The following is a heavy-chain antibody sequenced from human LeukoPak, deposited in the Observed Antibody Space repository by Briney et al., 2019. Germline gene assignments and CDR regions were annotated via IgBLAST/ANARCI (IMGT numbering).Heavy chain of an antibody. Sequence: PSETLSLTCAVYGGSSSGYYWSWIRQPPGKGLEWIGEINHSGSTNYNPSLKSRVTISVDTSKNQFSLKLSSVTAADTAVYYCAKDVRYSSSPWGQGTLVTVSS. CDR1: GGSSSGYY. D-gene: IGHD6-6*01. CDR2: INHSGST. CDR3: AKDVRYSSSP. V-gene: IGHV4-34*01. J-gene: IGHJ4*02.